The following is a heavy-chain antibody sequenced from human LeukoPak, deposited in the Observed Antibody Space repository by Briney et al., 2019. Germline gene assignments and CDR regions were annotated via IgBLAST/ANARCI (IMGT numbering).Heavy chain of an antibody. CDR2: ISGSGGST. CDR1: GFTFSSYA. CDR3: ATVYCSSTSCYGDLDY. J-gene: IGHJ4*02. D-gene: IGHD2-2*01. Sequence: GGSLRLSCAASGFTFSSYAMSWVRQAPGKGLEWVSAISGSGGSTYYADSVKGRFTISRDNSKNTLYLQMNSLRAEDTAVYYCATVYCSSTSCYGDLDYWGQGTLVTVSS. V-gene: IGHV3-23*01.